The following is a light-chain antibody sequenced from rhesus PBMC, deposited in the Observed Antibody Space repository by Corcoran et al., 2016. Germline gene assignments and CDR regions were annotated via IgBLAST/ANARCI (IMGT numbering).Light chain of an antibody. Sequence: DIQMTQSPSSLSASVGDTVTITCRASQSINNWLDWHQQKPGKAPKLLIYKASTLKGGVQSRFSGSVSGTDCTLTIGGLRPEDFATDYCLQYSGSPYSVGQGTKVEIK. J-gene: IGKJ2*01. CDR3: LQYSGSPYS. CDR1: QSINNW. CDR2: KAS. V-gene: IGKV1-22*01.